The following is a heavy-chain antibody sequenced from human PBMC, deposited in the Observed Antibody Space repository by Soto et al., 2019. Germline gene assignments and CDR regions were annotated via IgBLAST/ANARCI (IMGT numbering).Heavy chain of an antibody. V-gene: IGHV3-23*01. CDR2: ITTSGGNT. CDR3: AGRYCTNGVCYTNYYYYIDV. J-gene: IGHJ6*03. D-gene: IGHD2-8*01. CDR1: GFTFSSYA. Sequence: PGGSLRLSCAASGFTFSSYAMKWVRQAPGKGLEWVSTITTSGGNTYYADSVQGRFTISRDNSKNKLYLQMNSLRAEDTAVYYCAGRYCTNGVCYTNYYYYIDVWGKGTTVTVSS.